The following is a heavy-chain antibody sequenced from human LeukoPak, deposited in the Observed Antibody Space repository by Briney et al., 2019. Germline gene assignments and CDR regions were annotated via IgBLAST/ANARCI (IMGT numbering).Heavy chain of an antibody. CDR1: GFSFDDYD. V-gene: IGHV3-21*04. J-gene: IGHJ5*02. D-gene: IGHD6-13*01. Sequence: GGSLRLSCAASGFSFDDYDMNWVRQAPGKGLEWVSFISRTGSDIYYADSVKGRFTISRDNAKNSLYLQMNSLRADGTAVYFCARPKISAPGALDNWFDPWGQGTLVTVSS. CDR3: ARPKISAPGALDNWFDP. CDR2: ISRTGSDI.